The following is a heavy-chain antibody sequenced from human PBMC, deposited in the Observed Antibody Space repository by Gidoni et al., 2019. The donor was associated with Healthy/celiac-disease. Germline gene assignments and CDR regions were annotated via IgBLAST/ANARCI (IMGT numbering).Heavy chain of an antibody. Sequence: EVQLLESGGGLVQPGGSLRLSCAASGFTFSSYAMSWVRQAPGKGLEWVSAISGSGGSTYYADSVKGRFTISRDNAKNTLYLQMNSLRAEDTAVYYCAKMSGRVGAFDIWGQGTMVTVSS. V-gene: IGHV3-23*01. CDR1: GFTFSSYA. CDR3: AKMSGRVGAFDI. J-gene: IGHJ3*02. CDR2: ISGSGGST. D-gene: IGHD2-8*02.